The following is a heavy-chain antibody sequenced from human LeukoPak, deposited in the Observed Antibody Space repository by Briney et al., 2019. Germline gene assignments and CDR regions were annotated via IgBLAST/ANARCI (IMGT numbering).Heavy chain of an antibody. Sequence: SETLSLTCTVSGDSISSYYWSWIRQPPGKGLEWIGYIYYSGSTNYNPSLKSRVTISVDTSKNQFSLKLSSVTAADTAVYYCARYIVVVAYFDYWGQGTLVTVSS. CDR1: GDSISSYY. V-gene: IGHV4-59*08. D-gene: IGHD2-2*01. J-gene: IGHJ4*02. CDR2: IYYSGST. CDR3: ARYIVVVAYFDY.